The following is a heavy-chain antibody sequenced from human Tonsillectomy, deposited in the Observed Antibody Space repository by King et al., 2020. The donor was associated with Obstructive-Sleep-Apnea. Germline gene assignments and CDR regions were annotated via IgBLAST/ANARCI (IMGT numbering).Heavy chain of an antibody. V-gene: IGHV1-69*01. CDR2: IIPIFGTA. CDR3: ARETYDSSGEDAFDI. CDR1: GGTFSSYA. J-gene: IGHJ3*02. Sequence: VQLVESGAEVKKPGSSVKVSSKASGGTFSSYAISWVRQAPGQGLEWMGGIIPIFGTANYAQKFQGRVTITADESTSTAYMELSSLRSEDTAVYYCARETYDSSGEDAFDIWGQGTMVTVSS. D-gene: IGHD3-22*01.